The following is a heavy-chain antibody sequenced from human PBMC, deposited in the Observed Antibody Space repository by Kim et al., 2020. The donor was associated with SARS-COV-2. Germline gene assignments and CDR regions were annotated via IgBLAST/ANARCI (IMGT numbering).Heavy chain of an antibody. D-gene: IGHD4-17*01. CDR1: GFTFSGSA. Sequence: GGSLRLSCAASGFTFSGSAMHWVRQASGKGLEWVGRIRSKANSYATAYAASVKGRFTISRDDSKNTAYLQMNSLKTEDTAVYYCTRQDNDYGDYYYYGMDVWGQGTTVTVSS. V-gene: IGHV3-73*01. CDR2: IRSKANSYAT. J-gene: IGHJ6*02. CDR3: TRQDNDYGDYYYYGMDV.